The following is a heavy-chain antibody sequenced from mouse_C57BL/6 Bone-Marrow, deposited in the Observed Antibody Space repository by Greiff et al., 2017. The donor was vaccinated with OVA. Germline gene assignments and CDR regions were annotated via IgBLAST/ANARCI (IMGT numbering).Heavy chain of an antibody. J-gene: IGHJ3*01. Sequence: VKLMESGPGLVAPSQSLSITCTVSGFSFTSYGVSWVRQPPGKGLEWLGVIWGDGSTNYHSAPIYRLSTSKDTSKSQVFLKLNSLQTDATATHYCAGGSLAYWGQGTLVTVSA. CDR1: GFSFTSYG. CDR3: AGGSLAY. V-gene: IGHV2-3*01. CDR2: IWGDGST.